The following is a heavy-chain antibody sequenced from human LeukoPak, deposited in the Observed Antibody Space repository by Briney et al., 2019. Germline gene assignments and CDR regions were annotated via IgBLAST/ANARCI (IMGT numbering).Heavy chain of an antibody. D-gene: IGHD6-13*01. J-gene: IGHJ4*02. CDR2: ISGSGGST. CDR1: GFTFSSYA. CDR3: AKRYSSSWPPALFDY. V-gene: IGHV3-23*01. Sequence: GGSLRLSCAASGFTFSSYAMSWVRQAPGKGLEWVSAISGSGGSTYYADSVKGRFTISRDNSKNTLYLQMNSLRAEDAAVYYCAKRYSSSWPPALFDYWGQGTLVTVSS.